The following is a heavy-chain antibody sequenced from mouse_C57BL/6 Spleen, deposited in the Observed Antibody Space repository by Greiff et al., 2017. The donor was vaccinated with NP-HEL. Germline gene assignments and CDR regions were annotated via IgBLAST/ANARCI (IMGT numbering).Heavy chain of an antibody. Sequence: QVQLQQSGAELVRPGASVTLSCKASGYTFTDYEMHWVKQTPVHGLEWIGAIDPETGGTAYNQKFKGKAILTADKSSSTAYMELRSLTSEDSAVYYCTRSRMVSYYFDYWGQGTTLTVSS. V-gene: IGHV1-15*01. CDR1: GYTFTDYE. CDR2: IDPETGGT. J-gene: IGHJ2*01. D-gene: IGHD2-2*01. CDR3: TRSRMVSYYFDY.